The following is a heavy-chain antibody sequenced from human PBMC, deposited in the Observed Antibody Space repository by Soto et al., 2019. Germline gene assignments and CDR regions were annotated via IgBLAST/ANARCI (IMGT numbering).Heavy chain of an antibody. CDR3: AKDGSGSSWYVHYYYGMDV. D-gene: IGHD6-13*01. Sequence: PGGSLRLSCAASGFTVSSNYMSWVRQAPGKGLEWVSVIYSGGSTYYADSVKGRFTISRDNSKNTLYLQMNSLRAEDTAVYYCAKDGSGSSWYVHYYYGMDVWGQGTTVTVSS. CDR1: GFTVSSNY. V-gene: IGHV3-53*01. J-gene: IGHJ6*02. CDR2: IYSGGST.